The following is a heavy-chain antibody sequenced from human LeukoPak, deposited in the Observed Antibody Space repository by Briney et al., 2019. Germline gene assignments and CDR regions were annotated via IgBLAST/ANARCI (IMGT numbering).Heavy chain of an antibody. CDR3: ARHKLGTVAGFYFDY. Sequence: SETLSLTCTVSSGSISSSSYYWGWIRQPPGKGLEWIGSIYYSGSTFYNPSLKSRVTISVDTPKNQFSLKLSSVTAAETAVYYCARHKLGTVAGFYFDYWGQGTLVTVSS. CDR2: IYYSGST. D-gene: IGHD6-19*01. CDR1: SGSISSSSYY. J-gene: IGHJ4*02. V-gene: IGHV4-39*01.